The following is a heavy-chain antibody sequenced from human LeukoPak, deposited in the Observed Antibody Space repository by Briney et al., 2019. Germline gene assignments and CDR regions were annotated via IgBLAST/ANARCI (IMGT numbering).Heavy chain of an antibody. CDR3: ARGGDLYYDFWSGYYTGCWFDP. CDR1: GGSFSGYY. V-gene: IGHV4-34*01. J-gene: IGHJ5*02. CDR2: INHSGST. D-gene: IGHD3-3*01. Sequence: SETLSLTCAVYGGSFSGYYWSWIRQPPGKGLEWIGEINHSGSTNYNPSLKSRVTISVDTSKNQFSLKLSSVTAADTAVYYCARGGDLYYDFWSGYYTGCWFDPRGQGTLVTVSS.